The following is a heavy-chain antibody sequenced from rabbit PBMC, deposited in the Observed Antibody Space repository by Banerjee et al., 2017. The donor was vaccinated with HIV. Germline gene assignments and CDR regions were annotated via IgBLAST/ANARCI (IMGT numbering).Heavy chain of an antibody. D-gene: IGHD4-1*01. CDR3: ARGESSSGWGHNF. Sequence: YYANWAKGRFTISKTSSTTVTLQMTSLTAADTATYFCARGESSSGWGHNFWGPGTLVTVS. V-gene: IGHV1S40*01. J-gene: IGHJ3*01.